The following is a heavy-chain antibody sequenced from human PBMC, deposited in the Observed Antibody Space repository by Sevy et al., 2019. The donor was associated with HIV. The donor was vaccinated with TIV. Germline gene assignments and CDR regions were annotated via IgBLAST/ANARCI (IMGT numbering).Heavy chain of an antibody. CDR3: AKQGDSGGWYPFDY. J-gene: IGHJ4*02. D-gene: IGHD6-19*01. Sequence: GGSLRPSCAASGFTFSNYDMSWVRQAPGKGLEWVSSISRGGGTYYADSVKGRFTISRDNSKNTLSVQMNSLRVEDTAVYYCAKQGDSGGWYPFDYWGQGTLVTVSS. CDR1: GFTFSNYD. V-gene: IGHV3-23*01. CDR2: ISRGGGT.